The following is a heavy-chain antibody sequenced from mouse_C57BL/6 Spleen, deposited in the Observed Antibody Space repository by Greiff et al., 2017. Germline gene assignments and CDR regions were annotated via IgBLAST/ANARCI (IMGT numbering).Heavy chain of an antibody. CDR2: IRLKSDNYAT. CDR1: GFPFSNYW. V-gene: IGHV6-3*01. CDR3: TVGPTSCDD. D-gene: IGHD1-1*01. J-gene: IGHJ2*01. Sequence: VKVEESGGGLVQPGGSMQLSCVASGFPFSNYWMNWVRQSPEKGLEWAAQIRLKSDNYATHYAESVKGRFTISRDDYKSSVYLQMNNLRAEDTGIYYCTVGPTSCDDWGQCTTLTVSS.